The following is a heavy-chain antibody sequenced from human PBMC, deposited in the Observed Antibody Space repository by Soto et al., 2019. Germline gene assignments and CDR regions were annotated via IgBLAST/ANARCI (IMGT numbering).Heavy chain of an antibody. Sequence: PGGSLRLSCAASGFTFSNYAMSWVCQAPGKGLEWVSSITDSGGSTYYAGSVKGRFTISRDNSKSTLYLEMNSLRAEDTAVYYCAKDKIGVPGQRSYYFDYWGQGTLVTV. CDR1: GFTFSNYA. CDR3: AKDKIGVPGQRSYYFDY. V-gene: IGHV3-23*01. D-gene: IGHD2-2*01. CDR2: ITDSGGST. J-gene: IGHJ4*02.